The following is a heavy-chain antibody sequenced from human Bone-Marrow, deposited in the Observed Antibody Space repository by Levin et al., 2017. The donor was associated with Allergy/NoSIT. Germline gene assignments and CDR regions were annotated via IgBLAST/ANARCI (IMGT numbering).Heavy chain of an antibody. J-gene: IGHJ4*02. CDR3: ANSARYNWNYWY. V-gene: IGHV3-23*01. CDR2: ISGSGGST. Sequence: SGGSLRLSCAASGFTFSSYAMSWVRQAPGKGLEWVSAISGSGGSTYYADSVKGRFTISRDNSKNTLYLQMNSLRAEDTAVYYCANSARYNWNYWYWGQGTLVTVSS. CDR1: GFTFSSYA. D-gene: IGHD1-7*01.